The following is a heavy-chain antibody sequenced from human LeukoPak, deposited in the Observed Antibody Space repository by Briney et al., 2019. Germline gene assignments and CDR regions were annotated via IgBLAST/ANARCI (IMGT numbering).Heavy chain of an antibody. D-gene: IGHD6-19*01. J-gene: IGHJ4*02. CDR2: IYTSGST. V-gene: IGHV4-4*07. Sequence: PSETLSLTCTVSGGSISSYYWSWIRQPAGKGLEWIERIYTSGSTNYNPSLKSRVTMSVDTSKNQFSLKLSSVTAADTAVYYCARDRPGGGGWYEDFDYWGQGTLVTVSS. CDR3: ARDRPGGGGWYEDFDY. CDR1: GGSISSYY.